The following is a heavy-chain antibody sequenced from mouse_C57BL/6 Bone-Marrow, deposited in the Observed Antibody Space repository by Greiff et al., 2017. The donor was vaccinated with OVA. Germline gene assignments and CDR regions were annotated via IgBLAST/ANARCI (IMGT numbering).Heavy chain of an antibody. J-gene: IGHJ3*01. CDR1: GYTFTSYW. CDR2: IYPSDSET. V-gene: IGHV1-61*01. CDR3: ARSRGYDYGALFAY. Sequence: QVQLQQPGAELVRPGSSVKLSCKASGYTFTSYWMDWVKQRPGQGLEWIGNIYPSDSETHYNQKFKDKATLTVDKSSSTAYMQLSSLTSEDSAVYYCARSRGYDYGALFAYWGQGTLVTVSA. D-gene: IGHD2-4*01.